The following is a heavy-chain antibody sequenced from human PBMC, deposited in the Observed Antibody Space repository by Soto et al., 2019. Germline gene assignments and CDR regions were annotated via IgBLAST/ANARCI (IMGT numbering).Heavy chain of an antibody. CDR1: GYIFTNYI. V-gene: IGHV1-18*04. CDR2: ISPYNANT. D-gene: IGHD1-26*01. CDR3: ARDVDGGSYYPFDY. J-gene: IGHJ4*02. Sequence: QVQLVQSGAEVKKPGASVKVSCKASGYIFTNYIINWVRQAPGQGLEWMGWISPYNANTNYARKFQDRVTMTTDTTTSTAYLEVRSLRSDDTAVYYCARDVDGGSYYPFDYWGQGTLVTVSS.